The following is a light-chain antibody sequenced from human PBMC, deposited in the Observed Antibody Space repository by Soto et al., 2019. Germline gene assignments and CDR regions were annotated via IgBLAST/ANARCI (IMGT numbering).Light chain of an antibody. CDR3: QQYNNWTPT. J-gene: IGKJ5*01. V-gene: IGKV3-15*01. CDR2: DVS. CDR1: QSARIS. Sequence: ETVLTQSPATRSGSPGERATLSCRASQSARISLGWYQQKPGQAPRLLIYDVSTRATGVPARFSGSGSGTEFTLTISSPQSEDFAVYYCQQYNNWTPTFGQGTRLEIK.